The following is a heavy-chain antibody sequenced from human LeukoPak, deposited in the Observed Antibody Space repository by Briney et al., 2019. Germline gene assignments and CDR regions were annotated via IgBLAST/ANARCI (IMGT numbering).Heavy chain of an antibody. CDR1: GFTFSSYS. V-gene: IGHV3-7*01. CDR3: AKCSWTYGDSLEDY. CDR2: IRADKSDK. J-gene: IGHJ4*02. Sequence: GGSLRLSCAASGFTFSSYSMIWVRQAPGKGREGVANIRADKSDKDYVDTVMGRFTISRDNARDSLYLQMNSLRAEDTAVYYCAKCSWTYGDSLEDYRGQGTLVTVSS. D-gene: IGHD4-17*01.